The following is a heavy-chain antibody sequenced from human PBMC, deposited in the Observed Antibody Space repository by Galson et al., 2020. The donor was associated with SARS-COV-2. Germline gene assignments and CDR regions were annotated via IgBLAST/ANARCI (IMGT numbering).Heavy chain of an antibody. Sequence: ASVKVSCKASGYTFTSYYMHWVRQAPGQGLEWMGIINPSGGSTSYAQKFQGRVTMTRDTSTSTVYMELSSLRSEDTAVYYCARVRVTVTTWRSYAFDIWGQGTMVTVSS. CDR2: INPSGGST. CDR1: GYTFTSYY. J-gene: IGHJ3*02. V-gene: IGHV1-46*01. D-gene: IGHD4-17*01. CDR3: ARVRVTVTTWRSYAFDI.